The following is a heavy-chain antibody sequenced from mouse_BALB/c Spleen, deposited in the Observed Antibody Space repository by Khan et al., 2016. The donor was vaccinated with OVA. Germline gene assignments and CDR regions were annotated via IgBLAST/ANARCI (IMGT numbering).Heavy chain of an antibody. D-gene: IGHD1-1*01. CDR1: GYTFINYW. CDR3: ARRGLRWDFDY. J-gene: IGHJ2*01. V-gene: IGHV1-7*01. Sequence: QVQLQQSGAELAKPGASVKMSCKASGYTFINYWILWVKQRPGQGLEWIGYINPSTGYTEYNQNFQDTATLTADKSSSTAYMPLSSLASEDSAVYYCARRGLRWDFDYWGQGTTLTVSS. CDR2: INPSTGYT.